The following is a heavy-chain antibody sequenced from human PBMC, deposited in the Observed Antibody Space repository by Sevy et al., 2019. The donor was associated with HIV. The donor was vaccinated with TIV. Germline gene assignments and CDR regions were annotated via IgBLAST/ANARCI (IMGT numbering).Heavy chain of an antibody. D-gene: IGHD1-26*01. J-gene: IGHJ4*02. CDR2: ISGSGNTI. Sequence: GGSLRLSCAASGFIFSDYYMSWIRQAPGKGLEWVSYISGSGNTIYYTDSVKGRFTISRDNAKTSLYLQMNSLRAEDTAVYYCARAGGSLALRYWGQGSLVTVSS. CDR3: ARAGGSLALRY. CDR1: GFIFSDYY. V-gene: IGHV3-11*01.